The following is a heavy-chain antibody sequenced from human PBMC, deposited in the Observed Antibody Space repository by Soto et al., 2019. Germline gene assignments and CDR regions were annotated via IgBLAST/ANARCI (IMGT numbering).Heavy chain of an antibody. V-gene: IGHV3-30-3*01. CDR1: GFTFSIYE. Sequence: QVQLVESGGGVVQPGRSLRLSCAASGFTFSIYEMHWFRQAPGKGLEWVAVLLYDGSNKYYADSVEGRFTISRDISKSTLYLQMDSLKTEDSVVYYCARGGNRKFDYWGRGTLVAVSS. CDR2: LLYDGSNK. J-gene: IGHJ4*02. D-gene: IGHD1-26*01. CDR3: ARGGNRKFDY.